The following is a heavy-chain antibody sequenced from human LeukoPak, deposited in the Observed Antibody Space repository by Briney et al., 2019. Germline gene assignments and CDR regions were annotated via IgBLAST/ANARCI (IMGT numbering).Heavy chain of an antibody. CDR2: IYTSGST. CDR3: ARDSDGGTTSAEYFQH. V-gene: IGHV4-4*07. J-gene: IGHJ1*01. Sequence: SETLSLTCTVSGGSISSYYWSWIRQPAGKGLEWIGRIYTSGSTNYNPSLKSRVTMSVDTSKNQFSLRLSSVTAADTAVYYCARDSDGGTTSAEYFQHWGQGTLVTVSS. CDR1: GGSISSYY. D-gene: IGHD4-23*01.